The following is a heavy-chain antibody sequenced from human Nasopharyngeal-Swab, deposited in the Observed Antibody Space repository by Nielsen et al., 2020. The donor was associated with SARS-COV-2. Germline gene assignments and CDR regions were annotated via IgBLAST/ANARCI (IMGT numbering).Heavy chain of an antibody. CDR2: INQDGSEK. CDR3: AKPVDSGSDLGLAYFDI. CDR1: GFTISGYW. D-gene: IGHD1-26*01. Sequence: GGSLRLSCAASGFTISGYWMTWVRQAPGKGLEWVSTINQDGSEKYSVDSVKGRFTISRDNARNSLYLQINSLRAEDTAMYYCAKPVDSGSDLGLAYFDIWGQGTVVTVSS. J-gene: IGHJ3*02. V-gene: IGHV3-7*03.